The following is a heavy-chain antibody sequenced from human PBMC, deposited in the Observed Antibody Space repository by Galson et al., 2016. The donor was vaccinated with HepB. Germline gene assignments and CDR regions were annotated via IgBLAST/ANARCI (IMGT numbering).Heavy chain of an antibody. D-gene: IGHD1-26*01. V-gene: IGHV5-10-1*01. CDR1: GYSFTSYW. CDR2: IDPSDSYI. J-gene: IGHJ6*02. CDR3: ARHEIVAAIEGNYYYGMDV. Sequence: QSGAEVKKPGESLKISCKGSGYSFTSYWISWVRQMPGKGLEWMGRIDPSDSYIKYSPSFQGHVTISADKSISTAYLQWSSLKASDTAIYYCARHEIVAAIEGNYYYGMDVWGQGTTVTVSS.